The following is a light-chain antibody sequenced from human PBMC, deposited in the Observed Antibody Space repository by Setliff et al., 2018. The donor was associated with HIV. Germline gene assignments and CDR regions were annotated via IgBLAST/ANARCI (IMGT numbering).Light chain of an antibody. V-gene: IGLV1-40*01. CDR3: QSYDNSLSGSAV. Sequence: QSVLTQPPSVSGAPGQRVTMSCTGSSSNIGAGFDVHWYQHLPGRAPTLLIYDNTNRPSGVPDRFSGSKSGTSASLAITGLQAEDEADYYRQSYDNSLSGSAVFGTGTKVTVL. CDR1: SSNIGAGFD. CDR2: DNT. J-gene: IGLJ1*01.